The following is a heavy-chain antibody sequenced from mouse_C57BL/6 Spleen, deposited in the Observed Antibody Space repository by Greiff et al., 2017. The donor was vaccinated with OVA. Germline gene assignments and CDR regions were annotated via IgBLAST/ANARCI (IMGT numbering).Heavy chain of an antibody. Sequence: DVMLVESGGDLVKPGGSLKLSCAASGFTFSSYGMSWVRQTPDKRLEWVATISSGGSYTYYPDSVKGRFTISRDNAKNTLYLQMSSLKSEDTAMYYCARHGYGNLYYFDYWGQGTTLTVSS. J-gene: IGHJ2*01. V-gene: IGHV5-6*02. CDR2: ISSGGSYT. CDR1: GFTFSSYG. CDR3: ARHGYGNLYYFDY. D-gene: IGHD2-1*01.